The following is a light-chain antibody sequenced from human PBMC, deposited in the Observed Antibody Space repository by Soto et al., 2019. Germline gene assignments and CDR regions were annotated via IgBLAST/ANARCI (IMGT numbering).Light chain of an antibody. CDR1: QDISNY. CDR2: DAS. J-gene: IGKJ5*01. Sequence: DIHMTQSPASLSASVGDRVTITCRASQDISNYLNWYQQKPGKAPKLLIYDASNLETGVPSRFSGSGSGTDFTFTISSLQPEDIATYYCQKYNTAPYTFGQGTRLEIK. V-gene: IGKV1-33*01. CDR3: QKYNTAPYT.